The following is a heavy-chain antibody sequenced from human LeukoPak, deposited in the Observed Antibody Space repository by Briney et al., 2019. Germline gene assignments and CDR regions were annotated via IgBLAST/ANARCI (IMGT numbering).Heavy chain of an antibody. D-gene: IGHD2-2*02. CDR1: GFTFSNYW. V-gene: IGHV3-7*01. CDR3: ARAHPLYCSSTSCYTDYFDY. CDR2: IKQDGSER. Sequence: PGGSLRLSCAASGFTFSNYWMSWVRQAPGKGLEWVANIKQDGSERYYVDSVKGRFTISRDNSKNALYLQMNSLRAEDTAVYYCARAHPLYCSSTSCYTDYFDYWGQGTLVAVSS. J-gene: IGHJ4*02.